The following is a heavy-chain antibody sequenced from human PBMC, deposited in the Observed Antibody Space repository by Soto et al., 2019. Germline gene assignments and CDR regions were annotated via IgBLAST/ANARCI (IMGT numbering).Heavy chain of an antibody. CDR1: GFTVSSNY. Sequence: GGSLRLSCAASGFTVSSNYMSWVRQAPGKGLEWVSVIYSGGSTYYADSVKGRFTISRHNSKNTLYLQVNSLRAEDTAVYYCARVKLVIYSGSYFHEPYYFDYWGQGTLVTVSS. V-gene: IGHV3-53*04. CDR2: IYSGGST. D-gene: IGHD1-26*01. CDR3: ARVKLVIYSGSYFHEPYYFDY. J-gene: IGHJ4*02.